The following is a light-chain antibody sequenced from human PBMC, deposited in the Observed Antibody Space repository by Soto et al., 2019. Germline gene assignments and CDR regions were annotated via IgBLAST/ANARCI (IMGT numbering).Light chain of an antibody. CDR3: QQYRT. CDR2: KAS. V-gene: IGKV1-5*03. J-gene: IGKJ1*01. CDR1: QSISSW. Sequence: DIQMTQSPSTLSASVGDRVTITCRASQSISSWLAWYQQKPGKAPKLLIYKASSLESGVPSRFSGSGSGTEFTLTISSLQPDDFATYYCQQYRTFGQGTKVAIK.